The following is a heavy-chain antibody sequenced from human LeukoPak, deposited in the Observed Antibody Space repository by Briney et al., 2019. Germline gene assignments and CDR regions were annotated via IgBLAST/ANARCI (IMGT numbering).Heavy chain of an antibody. CDR1: GGAFSSYA. CDR3: ARDQGIGDASDI. J-gene: IGHJ3*02. V-gene: IGHV1-69*04. Sequence: GASVKVSCKASGGAFSSYAISWVRQAPGQGLEWMGRINVILDTANYAQKCQGRVTITADISTSTSYMELSSLRSEDTAVYYCARDQGIGDASDIWGQGTMVTVSS. CDR2: INVILDTA.